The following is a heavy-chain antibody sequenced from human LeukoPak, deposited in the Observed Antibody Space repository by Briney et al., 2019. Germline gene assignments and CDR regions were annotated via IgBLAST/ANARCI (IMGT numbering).Heavy chain of an antibody. Sequence: SVKVSCKASGGTFSSYAISWVRQAPGQGLEWMGGIIPIFGTATYAQKFQGRVTITADESTSTAYMELSSLRSGDTAVYYCATDTYYYDSSGYSADYWGQGTLVTVSS. CDR1: GGTFSSYA. V-gene: IGHV1-69*13. CDR2: IIPIFGTA. J-gene: IGHJ4*02. D-gene: IGHD3-22*01. CDR3: ATDTYYYDSSGYSADY.